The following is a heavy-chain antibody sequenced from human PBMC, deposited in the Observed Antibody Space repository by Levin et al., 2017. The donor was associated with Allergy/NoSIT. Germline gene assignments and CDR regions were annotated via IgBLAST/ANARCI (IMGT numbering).Heavy chain of an antibody. CDR1: GFTFSSYA. CDR2: ISYDGSNK. J-gene: IGHJ4*02. D-gene: IGHD6-6*01. CDR3: ARAFEYSSSPFDY. V-gene: IGHV3-30-3*01. Sequence: GESLKISCAASGFTFSSYAMHWVRQAPGKGLEWVAVISYDGSNKYYADSVKGRFTISRDNSKNTLYLQMNSLRAEDTAVYYCARAFEYSSSPFDYWGQGTLVTVSS.